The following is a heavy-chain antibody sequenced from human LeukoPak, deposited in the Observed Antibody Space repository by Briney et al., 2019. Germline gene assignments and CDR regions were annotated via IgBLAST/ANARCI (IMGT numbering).Heavy chain of an antibody. J-gene: IGHJ4*02. V-gene: IGHV4-59*01. CDR2: IYYSGST. CDR3: ARDGGYCSSTSCPGLDY. CDR1: GGSISSYY. Sequence: SETLSLXCTVSGGSISSYYWSWIRQPPGKGLEWIGYIYYSGSTNYNPSLKSRVTISVDTSKNQFSLKLSSVTAADTAVYYCARDGGYCSSTSCPGLDYWGQGTLVTVSS. D-gene: IGHD2-2*01.